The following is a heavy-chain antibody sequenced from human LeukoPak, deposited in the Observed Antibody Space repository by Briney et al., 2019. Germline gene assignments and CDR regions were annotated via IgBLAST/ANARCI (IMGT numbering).Heavy chain of an antibody. J-gene: IGHJ4*02. CDR2: IYHSGST. D-gene: IGHD6-19*01. CDR1: GYSISSGYY. CDR3: ARLRVAVAEN. Sequence: SDTLSLTCAVSGYSISSGYYWGWIRQPPGKGLEWIGSIYHSGSTYYNPSLKSRVTISVDTSKNQFSLKLSSVTAADTAVYYCARLRVAVAENWGQGTLVTVSS. V-gene: IGHV4-38-2*01.